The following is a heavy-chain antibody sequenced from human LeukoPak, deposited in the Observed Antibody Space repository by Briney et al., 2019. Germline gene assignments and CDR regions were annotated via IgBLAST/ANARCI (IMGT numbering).Heavy chain of an antibody. Sequence: GESLKISCKASGYRFTTDYIGWVRQMPGKGLEWMGIIYPDDSETIYSPSFQGQVSMSVDKSITTAYLQWSSLKASDTAIYYCARQAYGSHFDAFDIWGQGTMATVSS. CDR1: GYRFTTDY. V-gene: IGHV5-51*01. D-gene: IGHD3-22*01. CDR2: IYPDDSET. CDR3: ARQAYGSHFDAFDI. J-gene: IGHJ3*02.